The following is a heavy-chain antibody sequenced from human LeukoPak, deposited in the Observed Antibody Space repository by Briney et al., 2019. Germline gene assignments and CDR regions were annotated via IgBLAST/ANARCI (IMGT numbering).Heavy chain of an antibody. CDR1: GFTFSSYG. Sequence: GGSLRLSFAASGFTFSSYGMHWVRQAPGKGLEWVAFIRYDGSNKYYADSVKGRFTISRDNSKNTLYLQMNSLRAEDTAVYYCAKDGISSSWYPNWFDPWGQGTLVTVSS. D-gene: IGHD6-13*01. V-gene: IGHV3-30*02. CDR2: IRYDGSNK. CDR3: AKDGISSSWYPNWFDP. J-gene: IGHJ5*02.